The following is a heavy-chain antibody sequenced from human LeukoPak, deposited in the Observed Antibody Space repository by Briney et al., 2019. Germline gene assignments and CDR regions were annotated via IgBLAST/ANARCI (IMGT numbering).Heavy chain of an antibody. V-gene: IGHV4-59*12. Sequence: PGGSLRLSCAASGFTFSSYSMNWVRQPPGKGLEWIGNIFYSGSTYYGPSLKGRLTISLDTSRNQFSLKLNSVTAADTAVYYCAKSNGYGLIDIWGQGTMVTVSS. CDR2: IFYSGST. CDR3: AKSNGYGLIDI. CDR1: GFTFSSYS. J-gene: IGHJ3*02. D-gene: IGHD3-10*01.